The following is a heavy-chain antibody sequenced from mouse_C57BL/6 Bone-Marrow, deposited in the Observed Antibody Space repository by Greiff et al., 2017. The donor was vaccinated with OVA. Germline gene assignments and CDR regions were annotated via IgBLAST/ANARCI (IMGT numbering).Heavy chain of an antibody. CDR2: IHPNSVST. D-gene: IGHD1-1*01. J-gene: IGHJ1*03. V-gene: IGHV1-64*01. CDR1: GYTFTSYW. Sequence: QVQLQQPGAELVKPGASVKLSCKASGYTFTSYWMHWVKQRPGQGLEWIGMIHPNSVSTNYNEKFKSKATLTVDKSSSTAYMQLSSLTSEDSAVYYCARDYYGSSYEYFDVWGTGTTVTVSS. CDR3: ARDYYGSSYEYFDV.